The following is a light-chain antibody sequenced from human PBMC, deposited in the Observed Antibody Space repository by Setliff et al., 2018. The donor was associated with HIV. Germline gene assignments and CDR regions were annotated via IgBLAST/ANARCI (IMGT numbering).Light chain of an antibody. CDR1: SSDVGGYNY. V-gene: IGLV2-14*01. CDR3: SSYTSNSTLYV. Sequence: QSALTQPASVSGYPGMSVTISCAGTSSDVGGYNYVSWYQQHPGKAPRLLIYEVTNRPSGVPDRFSGSKSGNTASLTISGVQAEDEADYYCSSYTSNSTLYVFGTGTKVTVL. CDR2: EVT. J-gene: IGLJ1*01.